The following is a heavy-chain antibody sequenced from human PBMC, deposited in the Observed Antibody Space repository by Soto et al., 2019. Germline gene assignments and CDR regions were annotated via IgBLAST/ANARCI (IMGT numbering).Heavy chain of an antibody. D-gene: IGHD3-9*01. J-gene: IGHJ4*02. Sequence: QVQLVQSGAEVKKPGSSVKVSCKASGGTFSSYAISWVRQAPGHGLEWMGGIIPIFGTANYAQKFQGRVTITADGSTSTAYMELSSLRSDDTAVYYCATAQKTEYDILTGYFVYWGQGTLVTVSS. CDR2: IIPIFGTA. V-gene: IGHV1-69*01. CDR3: ATAQKTEYDILTGYFVY. CDR1: GGTFSSYA.